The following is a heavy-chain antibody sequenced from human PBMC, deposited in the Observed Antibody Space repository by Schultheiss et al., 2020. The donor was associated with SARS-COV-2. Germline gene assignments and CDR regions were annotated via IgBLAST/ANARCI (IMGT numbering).Heavy chain of an antibody. CDR2: IHPKNGGT. D-gene: IGHD5-12*01. V-gene: IGHV1-2*04. CDR1: GYTFTGYY. CDR3: ARGGASRPMVATVY. Sequence: ASVKVSCKASGYTFTGYYMHWVRQAPGQGLEWMGYIHPKNGGTYYAQKFQGWVTMTRDTSISTAYMELSRLHSDDTAVYYCARGGASRPMVATVYWGQGTLVTVSS. J-gene: IGHJ4*02.